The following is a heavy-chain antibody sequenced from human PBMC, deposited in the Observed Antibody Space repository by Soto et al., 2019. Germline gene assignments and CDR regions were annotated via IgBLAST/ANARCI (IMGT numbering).Heavy chain of an antibody. V-gene: IGHV4-59*01. CDR2: IYNNGRT. D-gene: IGHD2-2*01. CDR1: GGSISSYY. Sequence: NPSETLSLTCTVSGGSISSYYWSWIRQPPGRGLEWIGYIYNNGRTDYNPSLKSRVTISVDTSKNHFSLKLSSVTPADTAVYYCARARFCTSTSCYHYFDFRGQGTLVTVSS. J-gene: IGHJ4*02. CDR3: ARARFCTSTSCYHYFDF.